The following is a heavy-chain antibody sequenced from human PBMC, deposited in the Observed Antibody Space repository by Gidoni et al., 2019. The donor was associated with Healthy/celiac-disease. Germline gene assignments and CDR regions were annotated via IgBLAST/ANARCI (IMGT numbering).Heavy chain of an antibody. CDR3: ARDPYGDYPP. V-gene: IGHV1-69*04. J-gene: IGHJ5*02. Sequence: QVQLVQSGAEVKKLGSSVKVSSTACGGTFSSYAISWVRQAPGQRLEWMGRIIPILGIANYAQKFQGRVTITADKSTSTAYMELSSLRSEDTAVYYCARDPYGDYPPWGQGTLVTVSS. CDR1: GGTFSSYA. CDR2: IIPILGIA. D-gene: IGHD4-17*01.